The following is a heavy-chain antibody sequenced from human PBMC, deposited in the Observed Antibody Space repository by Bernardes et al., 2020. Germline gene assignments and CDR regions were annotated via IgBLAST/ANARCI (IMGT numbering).Heavy chain of an antibody. D-gene: IGHD2-15*01. CDR2: INHSEST. CDR1: GGSFSGYY. CDR3: ARVQGRCTGGSCYSWERPKYFQH. J-gene: IGHJ1*01. V-gene: IGHV4-34*01. Sequence: TLSLTCAVYGGSFSGYYWSWIRQPPGKGLEWIGEINHSESTNYNPSLKSRVTISVDTSKNQFSLKLSSVTAADTAVYYCARVQGRCTGGSCYSWERPKYFQHWGQGTLVTVSS.